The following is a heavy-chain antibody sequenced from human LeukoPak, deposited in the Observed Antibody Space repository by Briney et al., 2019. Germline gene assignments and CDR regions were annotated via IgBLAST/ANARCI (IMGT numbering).Heavy chain of an antibody. J-gene: IGHJ4*02. CDR3: ARADGDYLLPGDY. Sequence: GESLKISCKGSGYSFTTYWIGWVRQMPGKGLEWMGVIFPGDSDTRYSPSFQGQVTISADKSINTAYLQWSSLKASDTAMYYCARADGDYLLPGDYWGQGTLVTVSS. D-gene: IGHD4-17*01. CDR2: IFPGDSDT. V-gene: IGHV5-51*01. CDR1: GYSFTTYW.